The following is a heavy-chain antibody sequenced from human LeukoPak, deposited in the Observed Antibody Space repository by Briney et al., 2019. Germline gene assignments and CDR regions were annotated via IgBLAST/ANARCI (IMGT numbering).Heavy chain of an antibody. J-gene: IGHJ4*02. D-gene: IGHD3-22*01. Sequence: QTGGSLRLSCAASGFSFSSYGMHWVRQAPGKGLEWVAVIPYDGSNTYYADSVKGRFTISRDNSKDTLYLQMNSLRAEDSAVYYCARGPYDSSGYYYAPPADWGQGTLVTVSS. CDR2: IPYDGSNT. CDR3: ARGPYDSSGYYYAPPAD. V-gene: IGHV3-30*03. CDR1: GFSFSSYG.